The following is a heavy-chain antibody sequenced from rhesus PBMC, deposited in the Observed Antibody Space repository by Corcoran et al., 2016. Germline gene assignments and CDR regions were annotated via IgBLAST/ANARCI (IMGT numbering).Heavy chain of an antibody. CDR2: IKNKADGETA. CDR1: GFTFSNYW. V-gene: IGHV3-16*01. D-gene: IGHD6-31*01. CDR3: TRGGYSSGWPFDY. J-gene: IGHJ4*01. Sequence: EVQLVESGGGLVQPGGSLRLSCAASGFTFSNYWMNWFRQAPGKGLDWVCRIKNKADGETAGYAESVKGRFTISRDDSKNTLYLQMNSLKTEDTDVYYCTRGGYSSGWPFDYWGQGVLVTVSS.